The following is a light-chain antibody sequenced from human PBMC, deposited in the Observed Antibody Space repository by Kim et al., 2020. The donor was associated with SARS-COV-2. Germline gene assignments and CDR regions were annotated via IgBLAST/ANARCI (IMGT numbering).Light chain of an antibody. Sequence: SASVGDRVPITCRASQSISSWLAWYQQKPGKAPKLLIYDASSLESGVPSRFSGSGSGTEFTLTISSLQPDDFATYYCQQYNSYSQTFGQGTKLE. V-gene: IGKV1-5*01. CDR3: QQYNSYSQT. CDR2: DAS. J-gene: IGKJ2*01. CDR1: QSISSW.